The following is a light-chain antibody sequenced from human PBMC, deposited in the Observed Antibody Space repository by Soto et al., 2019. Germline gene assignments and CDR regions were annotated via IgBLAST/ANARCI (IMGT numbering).Light chain of an antibody. J-gene: IGLJ2*01. CDR1: SSDVGVYNY. V-gene: IGLV2-14*01. CDR3: SSYTISTPYVV. Sequence: QSVLTQPASVSGSPGQSITISCTGTSSDVGVYNYVSWYQQHPGKAPKLMIYEVSNRLSGVSNRFSGSKSGNTASLTISGLQAEDEADYYCSSYTISTPYVVFGGGTKLTVL. CDR2: EVS.